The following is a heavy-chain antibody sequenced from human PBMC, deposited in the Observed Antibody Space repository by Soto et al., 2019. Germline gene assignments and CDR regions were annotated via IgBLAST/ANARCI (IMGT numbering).Heavy chain of an antibody. CDR3: ARVLSPLCSSTSCYQKGGDYNYYYTDV. Sequence: SQTISLTCAISGDSVSSNRTAWNWIRQXPSSGLEWLGRTYYRSKWYNDYAVSVKSRITINPDTSKNQFSLQLNSVTPEDTAVYYCARVLSPLCSSTSCYQKGGDYNYYYTDVLSKG. J-gene: IGHJ6*03. CDR1: GDSVSSNRTA. D-gene: IGHD2-2*01. V-gene: IGHV6-1*01. CDR2: TYYRSKWYN.